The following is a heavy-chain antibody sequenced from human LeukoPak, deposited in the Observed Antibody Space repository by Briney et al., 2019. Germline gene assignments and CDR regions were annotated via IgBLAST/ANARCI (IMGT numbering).Heavy chain of an antibody. D-gene: IGHD5-18*01. CDR3: ARVGDPDTAMDDAFDI. CDR2: ISSSSSYI. J-gene: IGHJ3*02. Sequence: SGGSLRLSCAASGFTFSSYSMNWVRQAPGKGLEWVSSISSSSSYIYYADSVKGRFTISRDNAKNSLYLQMNSLRAEDTAVYYCARVGDPDTAMDDAFDIWGQGTMVTVSS. V-gene: IGHV3-21*01. CDR1: GFTFSSYS.